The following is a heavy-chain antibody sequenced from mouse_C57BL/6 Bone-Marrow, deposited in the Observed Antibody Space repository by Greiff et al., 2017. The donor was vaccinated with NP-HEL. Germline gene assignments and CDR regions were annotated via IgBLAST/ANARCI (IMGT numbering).Heavy chain of an antibody. D-gene: IGHD1-1*01. CDR2: INPNNGGT. V-gene: IGHV1-22*01. CDR3: ARIYYYGFLWAMDY. CDR1: GYTFTDYN. J-gene: IGHJ4*01. Sequence: EVQRVESGPELVKPGASVKMSCKASGYTFTDYNMHWVKQSHGKSLEWIGYINPNNGGTSYNQKFKGKATFTVNKSSSTAYMELRSLTSEDSAVYYCARIYYYGFLWAMDYWGQGTSVTVSS.